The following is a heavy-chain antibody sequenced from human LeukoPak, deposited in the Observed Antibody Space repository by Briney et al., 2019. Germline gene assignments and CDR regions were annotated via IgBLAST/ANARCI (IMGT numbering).Heavy chain of an antibody. D-gene: IGHD3-22*01. V-gene: IGHV4-31*03. CDR2: IYYSGST. J-gene: IGHJ4*02. CDR3: ARVLYYYDSSGYYSNPFDY. Sequence: SETLSLTCTVSGGSISSGGYYWSWIRQHPGKGLEWIGYIYYSGSTYYNPSLKSRVTISVDTSKNRFSLKLSSVTAADTAVYYCARVLYYYDSSGYYSNPFDYWGQGTLVTVSS. CDR1: GGSISSGGYY.